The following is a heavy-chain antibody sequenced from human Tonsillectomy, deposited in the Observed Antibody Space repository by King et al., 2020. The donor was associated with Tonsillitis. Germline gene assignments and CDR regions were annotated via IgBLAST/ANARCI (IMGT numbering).Heavy chain of an antibody. Sequence: LVESGGGVVQPGRSLRLSCAASGFTFSSYGMHWVRQAPGKGLEWVAFIWYDGSNKYYADSVKGRFTISRDNSKNTLYLQMNSLRAEDTAVYYCARVGGKLRYFDYWGQGTLVTVSS. CDR1: GFTFSSYG. J-gene: IGHJ4*02. D-gene: IGHD4-17*01. CDR3: ARVGGKLRYFDY. V-gene: IGHV3-33*08. CDR2: IWYDGSNK.